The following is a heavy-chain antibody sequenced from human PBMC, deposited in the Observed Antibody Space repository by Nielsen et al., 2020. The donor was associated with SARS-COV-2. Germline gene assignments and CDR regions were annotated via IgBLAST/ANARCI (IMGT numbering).Heavy chain of an antibody. CDR2: VSSDGRNK. J-gene: IGHJ5*02. Sequence: GESLKISCAASGFTFSSYWMSWVRQAPGKGLEWVAVVSSDGRNKYYADSVKGRFTISRDNSENTLYLQMNSLRAEDTAVYYCAKFGTTSTPSAWGQGTLVTVSA. CDR3: AKFGTTSTPSA. D-gene: IGHD3-10*01. V-gene: IGHV3-30*18. CDR1: GFTFSSYW.